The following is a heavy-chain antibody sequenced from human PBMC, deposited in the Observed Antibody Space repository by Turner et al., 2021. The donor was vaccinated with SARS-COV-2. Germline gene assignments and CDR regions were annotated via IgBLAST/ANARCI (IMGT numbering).Heavy chain of an antibody. D-gene: IGHD5-12*01. CDR3: ARSVSWLQSLTVDY. Sequence: QVQLVQSGAEVKKPGASVKVSCKASGYTFAGYYIHWVRQAPGQGRKWMGWINPNSGGTNYAQRFQGRVTMTGDTSISTAYMERSTLRSDDTAVYYCARSVSWLQSLTVDYWGQGTLVTVS. CDR1: GYTFAGYY. J-gene: IGHJ4*02. V-gene: IGHV1-2*02. CDR2: INPNSGGT.